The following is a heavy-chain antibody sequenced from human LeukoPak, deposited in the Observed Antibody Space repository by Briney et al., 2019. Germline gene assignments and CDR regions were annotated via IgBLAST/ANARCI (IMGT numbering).Heavy chain of an antibody. CDR3: ARGVKTKDPSYYFDY. CDR2: VNHSGST. J-gene: IGHJ4*02. Sequence: KSSETLSLTCAVYGGSFSGYYWSWIRQPPRKGLEWIGEVNHSGSTNYNPSLKSRVTISVDTSKNQFSLKLSSVTAADKAVYYCARGVKTKDPSYYFDYWGQGTLVTVSS. V-gene: IGHV4-34*01. D-gene: IGHD1-14*01. CDR1: GGSFSGYY.